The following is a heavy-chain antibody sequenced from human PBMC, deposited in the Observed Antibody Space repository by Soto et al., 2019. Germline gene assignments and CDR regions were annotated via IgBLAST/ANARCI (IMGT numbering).Heavy chain of an antibody. J-gene: IGHJ5*02. V-gene: IGHV3-7*03. D-gene: IGHD2-2*01. CDR3: ARRLYCSSTSCYHHNWFDP. CDR2: IKQDGSEK. CDR1: GFTFSSYW. Sequence: GSLRLSCAASGFTFSSYWMSWVRQAPGKGLEWVANIKQDGSEKYYVDSVKGRFTISRDNAKNSLYLQMNSLRAEDTAVYYCARRLYCSSTSCYHHNWFDPWGQGTLVTVSS.